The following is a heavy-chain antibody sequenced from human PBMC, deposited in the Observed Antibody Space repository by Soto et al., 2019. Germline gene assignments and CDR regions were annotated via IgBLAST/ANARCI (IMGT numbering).Heavy chain of an antibody. CDR3: ARDTYYYDSSGYYWLWWFDP. D-gene: IGHD3-22*01. CDR2: INPSGGST. V-gene: IGHV1-46*01. J-gene: IGHJ5*02. CDR1: GYTFTSYY. Sequence: QVQLVQSGAEVKKPAASVKVSCKASGYTFTSYYMHWVRQAPGQGLEWMGMINPSGGSTSYAQKFKGRVTMTRDTSTNPVYMELSCLRAEDTAVYYCARDTYYYDSSGYYWLWWFDPWGQGTLVTVSS.